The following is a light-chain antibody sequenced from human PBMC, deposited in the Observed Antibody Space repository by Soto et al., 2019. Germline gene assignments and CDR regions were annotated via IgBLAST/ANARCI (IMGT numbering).Light chain of an antibody. CDR1: HNIYQW. J-gene: IGKJ1*01. CDR2: DVF. CDR3: QQYHRYWT. V-gene: IGKV1-5*01. Sequence: DIQLPPSHSTLSASVEHRATITCRASHNIYQWLAWYQQKEGKAPKLLISDVFNLQSGVPSTFSGSRSGTEFTLTITNLQPDDFATYYCQQYHRYWTFGQGTKV.